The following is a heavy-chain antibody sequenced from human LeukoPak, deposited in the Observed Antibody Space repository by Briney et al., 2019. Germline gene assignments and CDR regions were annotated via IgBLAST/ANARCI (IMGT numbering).Heavy chain of an antibody. CDR3: ARGAWEGDSSGYYYFDY. CDR2: IYYSGST. Sequence: PSQTLSLTCTVSGGSISSGDYYWSWIRQPPGKGLEWIGYIYYSGSTYYNPSLKSRVTISVDTSKNQFSLKLSSVTAADTAVYYCARGAWEGDSSGYYYFDYWGQGTLVTVSS. CDR1: GGSISSGDYY. V-gene: IGHV4-30-4*08. D-gene: IGHD3-22*01. J-gene: IGHJ4*02.